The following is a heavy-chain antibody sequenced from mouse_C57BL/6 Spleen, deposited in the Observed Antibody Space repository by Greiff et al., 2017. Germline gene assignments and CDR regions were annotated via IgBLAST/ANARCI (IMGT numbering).Heavy chain of an antibody. CDR3: ARGTTVVATYYCDY. J-gene: IGHJ2*01. Sequence: QVQLQQPGAELVMPGASVKLSCKASGYTFTSYWMHWVKQRPGQGLEWIGEIDPSDSYTNYNQKFKGKSTLTVDKSSSTAYMQLSSLTSEDSAVYYCARGTTVVATYYCDYWGQGTTLTVSS. V-gene: IGHV1-69*01. CDR2: IDPSDSYT. CDR1: GYTFTSYW. D-gene: IGHD1-1*01.